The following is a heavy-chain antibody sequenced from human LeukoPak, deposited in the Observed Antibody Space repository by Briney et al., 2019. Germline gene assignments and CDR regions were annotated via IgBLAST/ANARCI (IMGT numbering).Heavy chain of an antibody. V-gene: IGHV6-1*01. CDR2: TYYRSKWYN. D-gene: IGHD3-16*01. CDR1: GDSVSSISAA. CDR3: ARVPGGHLYYYFYMDV. Sequence: SQTLSLTCAISGDSVSSISAAWNWIRQSPSRGLEWLGRTYYRSKWYNDYAVSVKGRITINPDTSRNQFSLHLNSVTPEDTAVYYCARVPGGHLYYYFYMDVWGKGTTVTVSS. J-gene: IGHJ6*03.